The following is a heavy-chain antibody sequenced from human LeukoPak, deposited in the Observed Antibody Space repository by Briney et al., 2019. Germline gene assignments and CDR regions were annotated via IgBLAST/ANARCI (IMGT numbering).Heavy chain of an antibody. CDR2: ISGSGDST. CDR1: GFAFSSYV. Sequence: GFLRLSCAASGFAFSSYVMSWVRQAPGKGLEWVSAISGSGDSTYYADSVKGRFTISRDNAKNTLYLQMNSLRAEDTAVYYCANFGCTSTSCLDYWGQGTLVTVSS. J-gene: IGHJ4*02. V-gene: IGHV3-23*01. CDR3: ANFGCTSTSCLDY. D-gene: IGHD2-2*01.